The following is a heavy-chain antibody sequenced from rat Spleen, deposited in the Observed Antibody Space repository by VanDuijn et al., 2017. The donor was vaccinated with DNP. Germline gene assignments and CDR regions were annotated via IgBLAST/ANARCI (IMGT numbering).Heavy chain of an antibody. CDR3: AREQHFYFDY. J-gene: IGHJ2*01. D-gene: IGHD1-10*01. Sequence: EVQLVESGGGLVQPGRSLKLSCVASGFTFSDYYMAWVRQAPTEGLECVATISYDGTTTYYQDSVKGRFTISRDDAKSTLYLQMDSLKSEDTANYYCAREQHFYFDYWGQGVMVTVSS. V-gene: IGHV5-29*01. CDR2: ISYDGTTT. CDR1: GFTFSDYY.